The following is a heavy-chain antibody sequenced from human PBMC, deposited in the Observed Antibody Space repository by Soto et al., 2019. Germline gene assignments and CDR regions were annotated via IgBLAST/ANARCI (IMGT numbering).Heavy chain of an antibody. V-gene: IGHV4-59*08. D-gene: IGHD3-3*01. CDR1: GGSISSYY. J-gene: IGHJ4*02. CDR3: ARLAGDFWSGPFDY. CDR2: IYYSGST. Sequence: QVQLQESGPGLVKPSETLSLTCTVSGGSISSYYWSWIRQPPGKGLEWIGYIYYSGSTNYNPSLKSRVTISVDTSKNQFSLKLSSVTAADTAVYYCARLAGDFWSGPFDYWGQGTLVTVSS.